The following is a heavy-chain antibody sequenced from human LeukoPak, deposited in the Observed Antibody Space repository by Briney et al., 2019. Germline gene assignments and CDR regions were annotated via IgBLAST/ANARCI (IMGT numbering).Heavy chain of an antibody. CDR2: IYYSGST. J-gene: IGHJ4*02. CDR1: GGSISSSNYY. D-gene: IGHD2-15*01. V-gene: IGHV4-39*01. CDR3: ATLARGYCSGGSCYLHDY. Sequence: SETLSLTCTVSGGSISSSNYYWGWLRQPPGKGLEWIGSIYYSGSTYYNPSLKSRVTISVDTSKNQFSLKLSSVTAADTAVYYCATLARGYCSGGSCYLHDYWGQGTLVTVSS.